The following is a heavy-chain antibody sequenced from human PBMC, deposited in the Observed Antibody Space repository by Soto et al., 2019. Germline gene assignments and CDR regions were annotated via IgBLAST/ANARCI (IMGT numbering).Heavy chain of an antibody. D-gene: IGHD5-18*01. J-gene: IGHJ6*02. V-gene: IGHV1-69*18. CDR1: GGTFSRSG. Sequence: QVQLVQSGTEVKKPGASVKVSCKASGGTFSRSGFHWVRQAPGPGLEWMGMIVPSVDTTNYAQKFQARVTISADQFTSTVYMELRSLRSEDTAVYYCARCPQPPDTADPYAVDVWGQGTRVIVSS. CDR2: IVPSVDTT. CDR3: ARCPQPPDTADPYAVDV.